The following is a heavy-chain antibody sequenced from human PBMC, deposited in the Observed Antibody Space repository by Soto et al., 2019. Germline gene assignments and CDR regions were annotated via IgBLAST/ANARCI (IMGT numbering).Heavy chain of an antibody. CDR1: GGSISIGDYS. V-gene: IGHV4-30-4*01. Sequence: SETLSITCTVSGGSISIGDYSWSWIRQPPGKGLEWIGYIYYSGSTYYNPSLKSRVTISVDTSKNQFSLKLSSVTAADTAVYYCARAIVLMVYAHVGYGMDVWGQGTTVTVSS. D-gene: IGHD2-8*01. CDR2: IYYSGST. J-gene: IGHJ6*02. CDR3: ARAIVLMVYAHVGYGMDV.